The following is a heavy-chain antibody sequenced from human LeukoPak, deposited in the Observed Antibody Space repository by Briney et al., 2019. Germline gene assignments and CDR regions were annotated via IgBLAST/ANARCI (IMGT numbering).Heavy chain of an antibody. J-gene: IGHJ4*02. CDR3: AKRGDSGACNDY. CDR2: ISGSGEST. V-gene: IGHV3-23*01. CDR1: GFTFSSYS. D-gene: IGHD2-21*01. Sequence: GGSLRLSCAASGFTFSSYSMRWVRQAPGKGLEWVSGISGSGESTYYADSVKGRFTISRDNPKNTLYLQMNSLRTEDTALYYCAKRGDSGACNDYWGQGTLVTVSS.